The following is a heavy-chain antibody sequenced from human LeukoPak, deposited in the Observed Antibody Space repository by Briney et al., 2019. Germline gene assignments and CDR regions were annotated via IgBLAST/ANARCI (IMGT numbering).Heavy chain of an antibody. V-gene: IGHV3-23*01. CDR1: GFTFSSYA. CDR3: AKRSPRDIVAVPAALGYGMDV. CDR2: ISGSGGST. Sequence: GGSLRLSFAAFGFTFSSYAMSWVRQAPAKGLEGVSAISGSGGSTYYADSVKGLLTISRDNSKNTLYLQMNSLRAEDTAVYYCAKRSPRDIVAVPAALGYGMDVWGQGTTVTVSS. J-gene: IGHJ6*02. D-gene: IGHD2-2*01.